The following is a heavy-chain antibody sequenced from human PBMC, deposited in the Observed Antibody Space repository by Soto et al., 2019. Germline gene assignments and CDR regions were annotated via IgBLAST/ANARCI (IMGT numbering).Heavy chain of an antibody. CDR3: ARDSHSQQPNHRWGGGYMDV. CDR1: GGSISNGGYY. V-gene: IGHV4-31*11. J-gene: IGHJ6*03. CDR2: IYFSGST. D-gene: IGHD6-13*01. Sequence: QLQLQESGPGLVKPSQTLSLTCAVSGGSISNGGYYWSWIRQHPGKGLEWIGSIYFSGSTYYNPSLKSRVTMSVATPKNQFSLKLSSVAAADTAVYYCARDSHSQQPNHRWGGGYMDVCGKGTTVTVSS.